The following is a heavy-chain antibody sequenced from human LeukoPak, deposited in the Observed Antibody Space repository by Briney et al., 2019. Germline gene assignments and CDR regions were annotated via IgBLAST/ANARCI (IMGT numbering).Heavy chain of an antibody. CDR1: GGSISSYY. CDR3: ARGPPRAAGTEYFDY. D-gene: IGHD6-13*01. CDR2: INHSGST. J-gene: IGHJ4*02. V-gene: IGHV4-34*01. Sequence: SETLSLTCTVSGGSISSYYWSWIRQPPGKGLEWIGEINHSGSTNYNPSLKSRVTISVDTSKNQFSLKLSSVTAADTAVYYCARGPPRAAGTEYFDYWGQGTLVTVSS.